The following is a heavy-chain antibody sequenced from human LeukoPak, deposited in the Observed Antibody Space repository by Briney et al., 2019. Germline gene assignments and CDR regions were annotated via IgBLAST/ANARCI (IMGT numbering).Heavy chain of an antibody. J-gene: IGHJ5*02. V-gene: IGHV4-59*08. CDR3: ARLITMVRGVILNRFDP. Sequence: PSEPLSLPCTVSGASISSYYWSCIRQPPGKGLEWIGYIYYSGSTNYNPSLKSRVTISVDTSKNQFSLKLSSVTAADTAVYYCARLITMVRGVILNRFDPWGQGTLVTVCS. D-gene: IGHD3-10*01. CDR2: IYYSGST. CDR1: GASISSYY.